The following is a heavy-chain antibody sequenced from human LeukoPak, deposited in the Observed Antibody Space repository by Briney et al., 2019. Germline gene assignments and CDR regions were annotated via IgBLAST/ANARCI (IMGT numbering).Heavy chain of an antibody. CDR2: IYHSGNT. D-gene: IGHD3-22*01. V-gene: IGHV4-38-2*02. J-gene: IGHJ4*02. CDR1: PYSISSAYY. CDR3: AREKAADLMIAHPIADY. Sequence: SETLSLTCTVSPYSISSAYYWGWIRQPPGKGLEWIGNIYHSGNTYYNPSLKSRVTTSVDTSKNQFSLNLSSVTAADTAVYYCAREKAADLMIAHPIADYWGQGTLVTVSS.